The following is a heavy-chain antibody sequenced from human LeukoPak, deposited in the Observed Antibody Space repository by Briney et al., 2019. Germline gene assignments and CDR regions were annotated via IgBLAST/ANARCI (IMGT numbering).Heavy chain of an antibody. D-gene: IGHD2-2*01. CDR3: ARLYCSSTSCYFDY. CDR1: GYSISGGYY. Sequence: SETLSLTCTVSGYSISGGYYWGWIRQPPGKGLEWIGSIYHSGSTYYNPSLKSRVTISVDTSKNQFSLKLSSVTAADTAVYYCARLYCSSTSCYFDYWGQGTLVTVSS. CDR2: IYHSGST. J-gene: IGHJ4*02. V-gene: IGHV4-38-2*02.